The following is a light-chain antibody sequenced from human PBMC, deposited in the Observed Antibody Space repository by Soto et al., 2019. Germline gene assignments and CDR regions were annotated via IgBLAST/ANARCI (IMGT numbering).Light chain of an antibody. Sequence: DIQMTQSPSTLSASVGDRVTITCRASQSINGWLAWYQQKPGKAPKVLISQVSNLESGVPSRFSGSGSGTEFTLTTTSLQPDDSATYYCQQYSSYFGGGTRWIS. J-gene: IGKJ4*01. CDR1: QSINGW. CDR3: QQYSSY. V-gene: IGKV1-5*01. CDR2: QVS.